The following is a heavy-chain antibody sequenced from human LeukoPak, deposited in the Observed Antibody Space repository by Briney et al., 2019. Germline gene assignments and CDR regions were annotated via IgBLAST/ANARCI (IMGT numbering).Heavy chain of an antibody. CDR1: GYSFTSYW. Sequence: GESLKISCKGSGYSFTSYWISWVRQMPGKGLEWMGRIDPSDSYTNYSPSFQGHVTISADKSISTAYLQWSSLKASDTAMYYCARQRRYFDWHYYYGMDVWGQGTTVTVSS. J-gene: IGHJ6*02. CDR2: IDPSDSYT. V-gene: IGHV5-10-1*01. D-gene: IGHD3-9*01. CDR3: ARQRRYFDWHYYYGMDV.